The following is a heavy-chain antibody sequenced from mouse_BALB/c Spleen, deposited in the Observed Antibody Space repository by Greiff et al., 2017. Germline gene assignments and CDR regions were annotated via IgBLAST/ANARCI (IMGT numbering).Heavy chain of an antibody. D-gene: IGHD2-1*01. Sequence: QVQLKESGPGLVAPSQSLSITCTVSGFSLTSYGVHWVRQPPGKGLEWLGVIWAGGSTNYNSALMSRLSISKDNSKSQVFLKMNSLQTDDTAMYYCARGLYGNYDAMDYWGQGTSVTVSS. CDR1: GFSLTSYG. CDR2: IWAGGST. J-gene: IGHJ4*01. V-gene: IGHV2-9*02. CDR3: ARGLYGNYDAMDY.